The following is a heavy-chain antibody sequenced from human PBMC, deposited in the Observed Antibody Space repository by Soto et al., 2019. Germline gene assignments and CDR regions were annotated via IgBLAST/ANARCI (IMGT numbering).Heavy chain of an antibody. D-gene: IGHD3-22*01. Sequence: GVSLSLSCTASGFTFSDYYMSWLRPAQGKGLEWVSGITWNSGHILYADSVKGRFTISRDNAKKSLYLELNSLRPEDTALYYCAKGRSSMIVVVMDYWGQGTPVTVSS. CDR3: AKGRSSMIVVVMDY. CDR2: ITWNSGHI. J-gene: IGHJ4*02. CDR1: GFTFSDYY. V-gene: IGHV3-9*01.